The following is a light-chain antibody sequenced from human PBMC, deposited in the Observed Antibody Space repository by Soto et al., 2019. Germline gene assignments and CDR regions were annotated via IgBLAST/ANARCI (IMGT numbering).Light chain of an antibody. CDR1: SSDVGGYDY. Sequence: QSVLTQPRSVSGSPGQSVTISCTGTSSDVGGYDYVSWYQHHPGKAPKLIIYDVTRRPSGVPDRFSGSKSANTASLTISGLQAEDEADYYCCSYAGSYTHVVFGGGTQLTVL. CDR3: CSYAGSYTHVV. V-gene: IGLV2-11*01. CDR2: DVT. J-gene: IGLJ2*01.